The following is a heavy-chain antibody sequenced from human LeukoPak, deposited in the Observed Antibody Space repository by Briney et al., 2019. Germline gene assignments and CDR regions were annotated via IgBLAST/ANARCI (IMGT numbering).Heavy chain of an antibody. Sequence: SVKVSCKASGGTFSSYAISWVRQAPGQGLEWMGGIIPIFGTANCAQKFQGRVTITADESTSTAYMELSSLRSEDTAVYYCARFGVERNWFDPWGQGTLVTVSS. D-gene: IGHD3-3*01. CDR2: IIPIFGTA. J-gene: IGHJ5*02. V-gene: IGHV1-69*13. CDR3: ARFGVERNWFDP. CDR1: GGTFSSYA.